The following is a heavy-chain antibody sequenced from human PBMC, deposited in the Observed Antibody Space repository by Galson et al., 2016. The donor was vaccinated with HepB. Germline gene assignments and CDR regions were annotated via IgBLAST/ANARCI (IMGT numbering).Heavy chain of an antibody. CDR1: GYIFTTYA. Sequence: SVKVSCKASGYIFTTYAIFWVRQAPGQGLEWMGWINAGTGNTKYSQKFQGRVTITRDTSASTAYMDLNSLTSEDTAVYYCARDGGGGYNLDYWGQGTLVTVSS. D-gene: IGHD5-24*01. CDR2: INAGTGNT. J-gene: IGHJ4*02. CDR3: ARDGGGGYNLDY. V-gene: IGHV1-3*01.